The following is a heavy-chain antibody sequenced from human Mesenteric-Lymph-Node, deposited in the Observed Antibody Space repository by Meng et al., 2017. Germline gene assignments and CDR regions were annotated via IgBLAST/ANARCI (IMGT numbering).Heavy chain of an antibody. V-gene: IGHV3-30*03. CDR3: FWLGESHN. CDR2: ILYDGSNK. D-gene: IGHD3-10*01. J-gene: IGHJ4*02. Sequence: VQPLESGGGLVQPGGSLRLSCAASGFTFASYAMHWVRQAPGKGLEWVAVILYDGSNKFYADSVKGRFTISRDNSRNTLYLQMNSLRPEDTAVYYCFWLGESHNWGQGALVTVSS. CDR1: GFTFASYA.